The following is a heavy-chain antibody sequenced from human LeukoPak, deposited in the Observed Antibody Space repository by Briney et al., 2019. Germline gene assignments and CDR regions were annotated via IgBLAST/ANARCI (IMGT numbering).Heavy chain of an antibody. V-gene: IGHV4-4*07. J-gene: IGHJ2*01. CDR3: ARDWSAYGDYVWYFDL. CDR1: GASTSSYY. D-gene: IGHD4-17*01. CDR2: IYTSGST. Sequence: SETLSLTCTVSGASTSSYYWSWIRQPAGKGLEWIGRIYTSGSTNYNPSLKSRVTMSVDTSKNQFSLKLSSVTAADTAVYYCARDWSAYGDYVWYFDLWGRGTLVTVSS.